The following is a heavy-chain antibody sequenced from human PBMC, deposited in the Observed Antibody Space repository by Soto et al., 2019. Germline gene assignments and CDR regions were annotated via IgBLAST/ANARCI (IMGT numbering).Heavy chain of an antibody. J-gene: IGHJ5*02. CDR3: ARQGDYDILNGNNWFDP. Sequence: GESLKISCKGSGYSFTSYWIGWVRQMPGKGLEWMGIIYPGDSDTRYSPSFQGQVTISADKSISTAYLQWSSLKASDTAMYYCARQGDYDILNGNNWFDPWGQGTLVTVSS. CDR1: GYSFTSYW. D-gene: IGHD3-9*01. CDR2: IYPGDSDT. V-gene: IGHV5-51*01.